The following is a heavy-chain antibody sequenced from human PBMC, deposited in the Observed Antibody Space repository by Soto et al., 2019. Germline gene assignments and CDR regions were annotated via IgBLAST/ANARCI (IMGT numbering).Heavy chain of an antibody. CDR2: MNPSSGNA. J-gene: IGHJ4*02. V-gene: IGHV1-8*01. CDR1: GYTFTSYD. Sequence: QVQLVQSGAEVKKPGASVRVSCKASGYTFTSYDIYWVRQATGQGLEWMGWMNPSSGNAVYTQKFQDRVTMTRDTSLNTAYMEMSGLRSEDTAVYYCTRGQGNHWGQGSLVTVSS. CDR3: TRGQGNH.